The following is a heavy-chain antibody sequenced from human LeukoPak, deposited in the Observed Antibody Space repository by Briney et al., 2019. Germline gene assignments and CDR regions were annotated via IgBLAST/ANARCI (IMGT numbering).Heavy chain of an antibody. Sequence: PGGSLRLSCAASGFTFSSYAMSLVRQAPGKGLEWVSAISGSGGSTYYAAFVKGRFTITRDNSHNPLYLQMSSLRAEDTAVYYCAKDPTHYYDSSGYYYWVQGTLVTVSS. D-gene: IGHD3-22*01. V-gene: IGHV3-23*01. CDR2: ISGSGGST. CDR3: AKDPTHYYDSSGYYY. CDR1: GFTFSSYA. J-gene: IGHJ4*02.